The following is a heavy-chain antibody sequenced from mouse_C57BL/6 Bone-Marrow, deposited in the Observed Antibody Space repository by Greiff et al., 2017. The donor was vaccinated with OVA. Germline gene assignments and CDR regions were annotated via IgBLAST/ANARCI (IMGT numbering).Heavy chain of an antibody. CDR1: GYTFTSYW. J-gene: IGHJ1*03. CDR2: IDPNSGGT. CDR3: ARPGYYYGSSYWYFDV. Sequence: VQLQQPGAELVKPGASVKLSCKASGYTFTSYWMHWVKQRPGRGLEWIGRIDPNSGGTKYNEKFKSKATLTVDKPSSTAYMQLSSLTSEDSAVYYCARPGYYYGSSYWYFDVWGTGTTVTVPS. D-gene: IGHD1-1*01. V-gene: IGHV1-72*01.